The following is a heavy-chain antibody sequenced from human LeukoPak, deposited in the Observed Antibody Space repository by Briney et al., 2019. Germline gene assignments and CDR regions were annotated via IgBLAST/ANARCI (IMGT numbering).Heavy chain of an antibody. V-gene: IGHV3-9*01. D-gene: IGHD5-18*01. J-gene: IGHJ4*02. CDR1: GFKYDDHA. CDR3: AKDRTAYSYGSIDH. Sequence: GRSLRLSCAASGFKYDDHAMHWVRQAPGKGLEWVSGITWNSGRIGYADSVKGRFTISRDNAKNSLYLQVNSLREEDTALYYFAKDRTAYSYGSIDHWGQGTLVTVSS. CDR2: ITWNSGRI.